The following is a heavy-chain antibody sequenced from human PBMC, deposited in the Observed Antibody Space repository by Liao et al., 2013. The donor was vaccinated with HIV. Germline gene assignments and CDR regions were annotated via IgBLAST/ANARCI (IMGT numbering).Heavy chain of an antibody. CDR1: GASFNDYF. CDR2: INHSGST. CDR3: ATGLSRAVNILGYFDY. D-gene: IGHD3-10*01. V-gene: IGHV4-34*01. J-gene: IGHJ4*02. Sequence: QVQLQQWGAGLLKPSETLSLTCAVYGASFNDYFWSWIRQPPGKGLEWIGEINHSGSTNYNPSLKSRVTMSVDTSKNQFSLKLSSVTAADTAVYYCATGLSRAVNILGYFDYWGRGTLVTVSS.